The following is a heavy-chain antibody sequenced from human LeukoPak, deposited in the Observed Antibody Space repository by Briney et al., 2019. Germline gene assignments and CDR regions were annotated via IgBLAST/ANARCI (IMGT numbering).Heavy chain of an antibody. D-gene: IGHD3-9*01. CDR3: ARGILRYFDWLSSSYYYYYMDV. V-gene: IGHV1-8*02. Sequence: ASVKVSCKASGGTFSSYAISWVRQATGQGLEWMGWMNPNSGNTDYAQKFQGRVTMTRNTSISTAYMELSSLRSEDTAVYYCARGILRYFDWLSSSYYYYYMDVWGKGTTVTISS. J-gene: IGHJ6*03. CDR1: GGTFSSYA. CDR2: MNPNSGNT.